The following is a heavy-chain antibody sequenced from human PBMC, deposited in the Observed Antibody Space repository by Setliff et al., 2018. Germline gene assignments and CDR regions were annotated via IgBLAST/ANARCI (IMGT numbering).Heavy chain of an antibody. CDR2: LSYNGNA. Sequence: PSETLSLTCTVSSGSISSDYYYWGWIRQPPGKGLEWIGTLSYNGNAYYTPSLKSRVTISIDTSKNQFSLKLSSVTAADTAVYYCARSLGSGSYYSSRPFYSDYWGQGTLVTVSS. J-gene: IGHJ4*02. V-gene: IGHV4-39*01. CDR1: SGSISSDYYY. CDR3: ARSLGSGSYYSSRPFYSDY. D-gene: IGHD3-10*01.